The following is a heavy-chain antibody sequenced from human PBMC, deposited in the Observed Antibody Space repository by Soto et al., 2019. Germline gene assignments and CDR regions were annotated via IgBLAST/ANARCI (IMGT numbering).Heavy chain of an antibody. CDR3: AKGGTLVGAIIYYYYGMDV. CDR2: ISGSGGST. J-gene: IGHJ6*02. V-gene: IGHV3-23*01. D-gene: IGHD1-26*01. CDR1: GFTFSSYA. Sequence: GGSLRLSCAASGFTFSSYAMSWVRQAPGKGLEWVSAISGSGGSTYYADSVKGRFTISRDNSKNTLYLQMNSLRAEDTAVYYCAKGGTLVGAIIYYYYGMDVWGQGTTVTVSS.